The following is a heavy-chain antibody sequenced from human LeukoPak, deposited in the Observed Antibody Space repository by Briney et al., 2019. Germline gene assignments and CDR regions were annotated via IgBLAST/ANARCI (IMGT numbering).Heavy chain of an antibody. J-gene: IGHJ3*02. CDR2: ISWNSGSI. CDR1: GFTFDDYA. V-gene: IGHV3-9*01. D-gene: IGHD3-10*01. CDR3: AKSRGSGSYYRGDAFDI. Sequence: PGGSLRLSCAASGFTFDDYAMHWVRQAPGKGLEWVSSISWNSGSIGYADSVKGRFTISRDNAKNSLYLQMNSLRAEDTALYYCAKSRGSGSYYRGDAFDIWGQGTMVTVSS.